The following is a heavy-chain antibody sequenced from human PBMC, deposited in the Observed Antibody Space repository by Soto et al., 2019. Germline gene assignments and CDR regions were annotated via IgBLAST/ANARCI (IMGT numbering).Heavy chain of an antibody. Sequence: PGGSLRLSCVGSRFRFTRYAMHWVRQAPGKGLEWVAAISDDGTNEYYAASVKGRFTISRDNSKDTVYLQMDSLRYEDTAVYFCVRARSTDSRPDYWGQGTLVTVSS. CDR1: RFRFTRYA. J-gene: IGHJ4*02. CDR3: VRARSTDSRPDY. CDR2: ISDDGTNE. V-gene: IGHV3-30*03. D-gene: IGHD3-22*01.